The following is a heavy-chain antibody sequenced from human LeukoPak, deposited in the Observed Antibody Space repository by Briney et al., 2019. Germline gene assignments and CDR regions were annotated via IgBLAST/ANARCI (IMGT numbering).Heavy chain of an antibody. CDR1: GFTFSSYS. Sequence: GGSLRLSCAASGFTFSSYSMNWVRQAPGKGLEWVSSISSSSSYIYYADSVKGRFTISRDNAKNSLYLQMNSLRAEDTAVYYCAIDLIAVAGTWTPFDDYWGQGTLVTVSS. V-gene: IGHV3-21*01. J-gene: IGHJ4*02. D-gene: IGHD6-19*01. CDR3: AIDLIAVAGTWTPFDDY. CDR2: ISSSSSYI.